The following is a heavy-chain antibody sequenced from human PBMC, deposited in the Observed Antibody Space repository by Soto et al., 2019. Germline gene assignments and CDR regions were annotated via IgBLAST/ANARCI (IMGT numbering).Heavy chain of an antibody. CDR3: ARETCSGGSCYDYYYYGMDV. CDR2: IYSGGST. Sequence: PGGSLRLSCAASGFTVSSNYMSWVRQAPGKGLEWVSVIYSGGSTYYADSVKGRFTISRDNSKNTLYLQMNSLRAEDTAVYYCARETCSGGSCYDYYYYGMDVWGQGTTVTVSS. D-gene: IGHD2-15*01. J-gene: IGHJ6*02. V-gene: IGHV3-53*01. CDR1: GFTVSSNY.